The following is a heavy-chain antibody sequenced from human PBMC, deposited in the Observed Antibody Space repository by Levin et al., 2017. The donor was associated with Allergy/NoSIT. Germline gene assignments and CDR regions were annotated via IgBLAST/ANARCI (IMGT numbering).Heavy chain of an antibody. CDR1: GGSISSNY. D-gene: IGHD6-19*01. V-gene: IGHV4-59*08. Sequence: GSLRLSCTVSGGSISSNYWSWIRQPPGKGLEWIGYIYYSGTTNYNPSLKSRVTISLDTSKSQFSRKLRCVTAAETAVYYCATSSGWSRPSNWGQGTLVSVS. CDR2: IYYSGTT. J-gene: IGHJ4*02. CDR3: ATSSGWSRPSN.